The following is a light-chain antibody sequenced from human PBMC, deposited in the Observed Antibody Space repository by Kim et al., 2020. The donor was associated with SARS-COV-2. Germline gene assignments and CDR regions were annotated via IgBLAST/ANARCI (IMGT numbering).Light chain of an antibody. CDR1: EGIRSY. V-gene: IGKV1-9*01. Sequence: SATVGDRVTITCRASEGIRSYLAWYQQKPGKAPKLRIYAASTLQSGVPSRFSGSGSGTEFTLTISSLQPEDFATYYCQQLNSYPYTFGQGTKLEI. J-gene: IGKJ2*01. CDR2: AAS. CDR3: QQLNSYPYT.